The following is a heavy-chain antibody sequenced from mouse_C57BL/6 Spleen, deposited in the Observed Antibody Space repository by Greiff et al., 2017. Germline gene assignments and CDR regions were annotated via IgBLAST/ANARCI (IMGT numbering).Heavy chain of an antibody. J-gene: IGHJ2*01. V-gene: IGHV5-4*03. CDR2: ISDGGSYT. CDR3: ARALYDGYYFDF. D-gene: IGHD2-3*01. Sequence: EVKLMESGGGLVKPGGSLKLSCAASGFTFSSYAMSWVRQTPEKRLEWVATISDGGSYTYYPDNVKGRFTISRDNAKNNLYLQMSHLKSEDTAMYYCARALYDGYYFDFWGQGTTLTVSS. CDR1: GFTFSSYA.